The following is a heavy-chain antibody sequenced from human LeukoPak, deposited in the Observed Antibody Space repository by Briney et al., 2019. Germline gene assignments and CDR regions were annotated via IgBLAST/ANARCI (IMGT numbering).Heavy chain of an antibody. CDR1: GGSISNYY. J-gene: IGHJ4*02. V-gene: IGHV4-59*01. D-gene: IGHD4-17*01. CDR2: IYDSGST. CDR3: TRTSASTAIDY. Sequence: YPSETLSLTCTVSGGSISNYYWSWIRQPPGRRLEWIGYIYDSGSTNYNPSLKSRVTMSLDTSKNQFSLKLSSVTPADTAVYYCTRTSASTAIDYWGPGTLVTVSS.